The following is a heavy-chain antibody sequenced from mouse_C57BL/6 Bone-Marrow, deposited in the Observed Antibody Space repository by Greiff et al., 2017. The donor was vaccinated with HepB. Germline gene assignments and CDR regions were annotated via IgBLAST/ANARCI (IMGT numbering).Heavy chain of an antibody. D-gene: IGHD1-1*01. V-gene: IGHV1-64*01. Sequence: QVQLQQPGAELVKPGASVKLSCKASGYTFTSYWMHWVKQRPGQGLEWIGMIHTNSGGTNYNEKFKSKATLTVDKSSSTAYMQLSSLTSEDSEVYYCARKTATVVFDYWGQGTTLTVSS. J-gene: IGHJ2*01. CDR2: IHTNSGGT. CDR3: ARKTATVVFDY. CDR1: GYTFTSYW.